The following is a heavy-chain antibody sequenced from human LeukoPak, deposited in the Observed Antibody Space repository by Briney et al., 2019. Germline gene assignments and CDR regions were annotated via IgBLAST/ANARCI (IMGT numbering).Heavy chain of an antibody. CDR3: ARESPSYNSPQGHMDV. CDR2: IYYSGST. Sequence: SETLSLTCTVSGGSISSSSYYWSWIRQPPGKGLEWIGNIYYSGSTNYNTSLKSRLTISVDTSKNQFSLKLSSVTAADTAVYYCARESPSYNSPQGHMDVWGKGTTVTVSS. V-gene: IGHV4-61*01. CDR1: GGSISSSSYY. J-gene: IGHJ6*03. D-gene: IGHD6-13*01.